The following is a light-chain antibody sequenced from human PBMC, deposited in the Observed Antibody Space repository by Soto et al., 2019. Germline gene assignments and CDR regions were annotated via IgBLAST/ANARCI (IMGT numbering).Light chain of an antibody. CDR2: DIT. J-gene: IGLJ3*02. CDR3: SSFTSSNTRG. CDR1: SSDIGGYKY. V-gene: IGLV2-14*01. Sequence: QSALTQPASVSGSPGQSITISCTGTSSDIGGYKYVSWYQQHPGKAPKLIIYDITNRPSGVSNRFSGSKSGNTASLTISGLQAEDEADYYCSSFTSSNTRGFGGGTKLTLL.